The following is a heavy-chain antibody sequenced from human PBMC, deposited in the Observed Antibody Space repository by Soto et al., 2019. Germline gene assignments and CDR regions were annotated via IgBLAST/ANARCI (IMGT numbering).Heavy chain of an antibody. Sequence: EVQLVESGGGLVQPGGSLRLSCAASGFTFNSHTMNWVRQAPGKGLEWLSYSSDSSSTIYYADSVKGRFTISRDNAKNSLYLQMNSLRAEDTAVYYCTRELAYWGQGTLVTVSA. CDR2: SSDSSSTI. CDR1: GFTFNSHT. V-gene: IGHV3-48*04. J-gene: IGHJ4*02. CDR3: TRELAY.